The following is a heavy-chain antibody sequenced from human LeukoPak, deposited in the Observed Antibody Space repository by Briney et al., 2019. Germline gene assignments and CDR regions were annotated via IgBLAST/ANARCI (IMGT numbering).Heavy chain of an antibody. V-gene: IGHV3-21*01. CDR2: ISGSSSYI. J-gene: IGHJ4*02. Sequence: PGGSLRHSCAASGFTFSDYSMNWVRQAPGKGLEWVSSISGSSSYIYYADSMKGRFTISRDNAKNSLYLQMNSLRAEDTAVYYCATARGQLVYGDFDYWGQGTLVTVSS. CDR3: ATARGQLVYGDFDY. CDR1: GFTFSDYS. D-gene: IGHD6-13*01.